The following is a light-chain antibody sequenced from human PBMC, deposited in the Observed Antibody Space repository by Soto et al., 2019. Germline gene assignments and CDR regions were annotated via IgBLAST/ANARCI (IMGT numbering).Light chain of an antibody. CDR1: SSDVGGYNY. V-gene: IGLV2-8*01. CDR3: RSFAVNNNLV. CDR2: EVS. J-gene: IGLJ2*01. Sequence: QSALTQPPSASESPGQSVTISCTGTSSDVGGYNYVSWYQQHPGKAPKLMISEVSKRPSGVPDRCSGSNSGNTASLTVSGLQAEDEDEYYCRSFAVNNNLVFGGGSKLTVI.